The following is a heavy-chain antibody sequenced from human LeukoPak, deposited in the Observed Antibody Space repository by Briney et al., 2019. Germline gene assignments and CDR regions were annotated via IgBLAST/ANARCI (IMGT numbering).Heavy chain of an antibody. CDR2: VHHSGST. CDR1: SGSTSADH. Sequence: SETLSLTCAVSSGSTSADHWGWIRQPPGMGLEFVGYVHHSGSTNYNPALRSRVTISRDTSKNQFSLNLRSVTASDTAVYDCVRHQYGQGSDSWGQGTLVTVSS. CDR3: VRHQYGQGSDS. D-gene: IGHD2-15*01. V-gene: IGHV4-59*08. J-gene: IGHJ4*02.